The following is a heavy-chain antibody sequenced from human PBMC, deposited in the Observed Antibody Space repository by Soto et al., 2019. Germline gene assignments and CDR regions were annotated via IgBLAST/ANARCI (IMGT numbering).Heavy chain of an antibody. CDR2: ISGSGGNA. V-gene: IGHV3-23*01. Sequence: EVPLLESGGGLVQPGGSLRLSCAASGFTFSSHAMSWVRQAPGKGLEWVSTISGSGGNAYYADAVKGRFSISRDNSKNTLRRQMTSLRADDTSVYYCAKDGASGSYPPYYYFGMDVWGQVNTVNVSS. D-gene: IGHD1-26*01. CDR1: GFTFSSHA. J-gene: IGHJ6*02. CDR3: AKDGASGSYPPYYYFGMDV.